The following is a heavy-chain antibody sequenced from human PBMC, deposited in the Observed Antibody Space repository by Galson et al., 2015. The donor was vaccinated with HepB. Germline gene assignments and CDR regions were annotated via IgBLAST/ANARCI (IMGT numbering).Heavy chain of an antibody. Sequence: SLRLSCAASGFTFSSYPMHWVRQAPGKGLEWVAVISYDGSNKYYADSVKGRFTISRDNSKNALYLQMNSLRAEDTAVYYCARDYGGQWLVYLFDYWGQGTLVTVSS. CDR2: ISYDGSNK. CDR1: GFTFSSYP. V-gene: IGHV3-30-3*01. CDR3: ARDYGGQWLVYLFDY. J-gene: IGHJ4*02. D-gene: IGHD6-19*01.